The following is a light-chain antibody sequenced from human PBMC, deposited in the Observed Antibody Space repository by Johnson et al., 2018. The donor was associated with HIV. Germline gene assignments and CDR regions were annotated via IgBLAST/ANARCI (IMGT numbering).Light chain of an antibody. CDR3: GTWDTSLSVYV. J-gene: IGLJ1*01. V-gene: IGLV1-51*01. CDR1: SSNIGNNY. Sequence: QSVLTQPPSVSAAPGQKVTISCSGSSSNIGNNYVSWYQQLPGTAPKLLIYDNHKRPSGIPDRFSSSKSGTSVTLAITGLQTGDEADYYCGTWDTSLSVYVFGTGTKVTVL. CDR2: DNH.